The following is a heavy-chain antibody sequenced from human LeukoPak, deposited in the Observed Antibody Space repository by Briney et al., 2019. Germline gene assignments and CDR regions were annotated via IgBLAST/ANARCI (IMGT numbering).Heavy chain of an antibody. CDR2: IYYSGST. D-gene: IGHD1-14*01. CDR3: ARLTKRNDPFAI. V-gene: IGHV4-39*07. J-gene: IGHJ3*02. Sequence: PSETLSLTCTVSGGSISSSSYYWGWIRQPPGKGLEWIGSIYYSGSTYYNPSLKSRLTISVDTSKNQFSLKLSSVTAADTAVYYCARLTKRNDPFAIWGQGTMVTVSS. CDR1: GGSISSSSYY.